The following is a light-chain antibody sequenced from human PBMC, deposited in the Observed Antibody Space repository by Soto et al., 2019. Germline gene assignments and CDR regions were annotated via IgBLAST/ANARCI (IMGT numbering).Light chain of an antibody. CDR1: QGISNF. CDR3: QKYSSVIT. Sequence: DIQMTQSPSSLSASVGDRVTITCRASQGISNFFAWYQQKPGKVPKLLISAASTLQSGVPSRFSGSGSGTDFTLTITSLQAEDVATYYCQKYSSVITFGQGTRLEI. J-gene: IGKJ5*01. V-gene: IGKV1-27*01. CDR2: AAS.